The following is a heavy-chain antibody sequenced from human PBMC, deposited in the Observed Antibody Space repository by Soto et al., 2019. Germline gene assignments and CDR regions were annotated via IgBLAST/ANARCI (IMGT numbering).Heavy chain of an antibody. Sequence: PSETLSLTCAVYGGSFSGYYWSWIRQPPGKGLEWIGEINHSGSTNYNPSLKSRVTISVDTSKNQFSLKLSSETTAVTAVYYCAKVSYYYDSSGYRTPHDYWGQGTLVTVSS. CDR2: INHSGST. D-gene: IGHD3-22*01. CDR3: AKVSYYYDSSGYRTPHDY. V-gene: IGHV4-34*01. J-gene: IGHJ4*02. CDR1: GGSFSGYY.